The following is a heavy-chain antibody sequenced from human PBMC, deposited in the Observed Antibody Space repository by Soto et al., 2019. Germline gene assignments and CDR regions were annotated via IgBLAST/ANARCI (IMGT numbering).Heavy chain of an antibody. D-gene: IGHD2-21*02. CDR3: ARRGYCGADCYSQYYYGMDI. CDR2: VIPVLGVT. V-gene: IGHV1-69*02. CDR1: GDTFSSYT. J-gene: IGHJ6*02. Sequence: QVQLVQSGAELKKPGSSVKVSCRSGGDTFSSYTVSWVRQAPGQGLEWMGRVIPVLGVTNYARKFQGRVSITAEKSTSTADLELRSLTSGDSGVYYCARRGYCGADCYSQYYYGMDIWGQGTTVTVSS.